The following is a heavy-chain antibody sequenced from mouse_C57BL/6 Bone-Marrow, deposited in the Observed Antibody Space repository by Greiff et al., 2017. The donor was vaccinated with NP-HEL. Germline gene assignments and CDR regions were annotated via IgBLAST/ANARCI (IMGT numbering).Heavy chain of an antibody. J-gene: IGHJ2*01. CDR3: ARGTYYYGSYFDY. Sequence: EVMLVESGGGLVKPGGSLKLSCAASGFTFSSYAMSWVRQTPEKRLEWVATISDGGSYTYYPDNVKGRFTISRDNAKNNLYLQMSHLKSEDTAMYYCARGTYYYGSYFDYWGQGTTLTVSS. V-gene: IGHV5-4*03. D-gene: IGHD1-1*01. CDR1: GFTFSSYA. CDR2: ISDGGSYT.